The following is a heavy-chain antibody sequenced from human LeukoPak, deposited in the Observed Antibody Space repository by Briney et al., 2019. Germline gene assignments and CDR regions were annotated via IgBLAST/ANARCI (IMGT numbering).Heavy chain of an antibody. CDR2: ASGSGGST. V-gene: IGHV3-23*01. CDR3: AKDLGSVVTPPSLDY. J-gene: IGHJ4*02. D-gene: IGHD4-23*01. Sequence: GGSLRLSCTASGFTFGDYAMSWFRQAPGKGLEWVSSASGSGGSTYYADSVKGRFTISRDNSKNTLYLQMSSLRAEDTAVYYCAKDLGSVVTPPSLDYWGQGTLVTVSS. CDR1: GFTFGDYA.